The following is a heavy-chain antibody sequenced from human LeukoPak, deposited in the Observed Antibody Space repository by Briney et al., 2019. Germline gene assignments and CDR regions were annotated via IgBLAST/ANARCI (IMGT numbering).Heavy chain of an antibody. CDR3: AAPMGSGAPIYYFDY. D-gene: IGHD3-10*01. CDR1: GYTFTGYY. J-gene: IGHJ4*02. Sequence: ASVKVSCKASGYTFTGYYMHWVRQAPGRGLEWMGWINPNSGGTNYAQKFQGRVTMTRDTSISTAYMELSRLRSDDTAVYYCAAPMGSGAPIYYFDYWGQGTLVTVSS. V-gene: IGHV1-2*02. CDR2: INPNSGGT.